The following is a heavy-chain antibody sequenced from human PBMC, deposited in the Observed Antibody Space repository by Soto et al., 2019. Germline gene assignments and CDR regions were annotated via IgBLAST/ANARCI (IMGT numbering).Heavy chain of an antibody. CDR3: ARDIAFDIDY. Sequence: QVHLLQSGAEVQKPGASVKVSCKTSGYTFNDFGITWVRQAPGLGLEWLGWIYSKAGKMNFAPKFXXRVIMTTDTSTSTAFMELTSLPFDASAIYFCARDIAFDIDYWGQGTLVTVS. CDR2: IYSKAGKM. J-gene: IGHJ4*02. V-gene: IGHV1-18*01. CDR1: GYTFNDFG. D-gene: IGHD2-15*01.